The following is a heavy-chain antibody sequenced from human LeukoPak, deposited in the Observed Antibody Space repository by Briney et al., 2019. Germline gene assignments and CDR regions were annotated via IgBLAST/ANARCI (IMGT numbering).Heavy chain of an antibody. CDR2: TYYRSKWYN. Sequence: SQTLSLTCAISGDSVSSNSAAWNWIRQSPSRGLEWLGRTYYRSKWYNDYAVSVKSRITINPDTSKNQFPLQLNSVTPEDTAVYYCARDPQLGYSSSWYLPESNRRAEQIKDAFDIWGQGTMVTVSS. CDR3: ARDPQLGYSSSWYLPESNRRAEQIKDAFDI. J-gene: IGHJ3*02. D-gene: IGHD6-13*01. V-gene: IGHV6-1*01. CDR1: GDSVSSNSAA.